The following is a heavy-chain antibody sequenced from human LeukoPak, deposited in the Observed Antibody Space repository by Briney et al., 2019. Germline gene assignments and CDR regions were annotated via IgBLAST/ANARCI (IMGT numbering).Heavy chain of an antibody. J-gene: IGHJ6*03. CDR3: ASCYDFNYYYMHV. V-gene: IGHV4-39*07. CDR2: IYYSGST. D-gene: IGHD3-3*01. CDR1: NGSITSSSYY. Sequence: PSETLSLTCAVSNGSITSSSYYWGWIRQPPGKGLEWTGSIYYSGSTYYNPSLKSRVTISLDTSKNQISLKLTSVAAADTAVYYCASCYDFNYYYMHVWGKGTKVTVSS.